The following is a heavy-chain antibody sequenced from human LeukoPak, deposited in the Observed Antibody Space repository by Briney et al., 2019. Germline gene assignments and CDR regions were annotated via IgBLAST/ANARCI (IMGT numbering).Heavy chain of an antibody. D-gene: IGHD3-16*01. CDR2: ISSSSSYI. CDR1: GFTFSSYS. V-gene: IGHV3-21*01. CDR3: ARDYDYVWGNNNWFDP. J-gene: IGHJ5*02. Sequence: GGSLRLSCAASGFTFSSYSMNWVRQAPGKGLEWVSSISSSSSYIYYADSVKGRFTISRDNAKNSLYLQMNSLRAEDTAVYYCARDYDYVWGNNNWFDPWGQGTLVTVSS.